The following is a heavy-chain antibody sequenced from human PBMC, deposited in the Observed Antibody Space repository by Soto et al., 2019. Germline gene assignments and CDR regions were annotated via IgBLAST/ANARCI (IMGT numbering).Heavy chain of an antibody. D-gene: IGHD1-7*01. CDR1: GYTFTTSG. CDR2: VSGYNGNT. J-gene: IGHJ6*02. V-gene: IGHV1-18*01. CDR3: ARAGELPYYYYGMEV. Sequence: QVQLVQSGGEVKKPGASVKVSCKASGYTFTTSGVSWVRQAPGQGLEWMGWVSGYNGNTKYEEKFRDRVTRTTDTSTSTAYLELRSLTTDDTAVYYCARAGELPYYYYGMEVWGQWTTVIVSS.